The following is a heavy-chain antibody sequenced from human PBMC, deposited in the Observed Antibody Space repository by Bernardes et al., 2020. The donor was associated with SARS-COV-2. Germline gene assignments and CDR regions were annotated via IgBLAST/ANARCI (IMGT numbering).Heavy chain of an antibody. CDR3: ATVPPFISGWYLSVHPNWFDP. J-gene: IGHJ5*02. CDR1: VYTLTELS. Sequence: VNVSCKVSVYTLTELSMHRVRQAPGKGLEWMGGFDPEDGETIYAQKFQGRVTMTEDTSTDTAYMELSSLRSEDTAVYYCATVPPFISGWYLSVHPNWFDPWGQGTLVTVSS. V-gene: IGHV1-24*01. D-gene: IGHD6-19*01. CDR2: FDPEDGET.